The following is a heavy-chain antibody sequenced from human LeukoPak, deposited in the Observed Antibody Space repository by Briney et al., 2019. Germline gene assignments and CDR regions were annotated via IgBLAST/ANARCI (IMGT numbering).Heavy chain of an antibody. J-gene: IGHJ6*03. CDR2: IYDSENE. CDR3: ARQISDYYYYYMDV. V-gene: IGHV4-39*01. D-gene: IGHD2/OR15-2a*01. Sequence: SETLSLTCTVSGSSIDTVAFYWGWVRQPPEKGLEWIGTIYDSENEFHNPSLNTRVTISADTSKNQFSLKLNSVTAADTAIYYCARQISDYYYYYMDVWGEGITVTVSS. CDR1: GSSIDTVAFY.